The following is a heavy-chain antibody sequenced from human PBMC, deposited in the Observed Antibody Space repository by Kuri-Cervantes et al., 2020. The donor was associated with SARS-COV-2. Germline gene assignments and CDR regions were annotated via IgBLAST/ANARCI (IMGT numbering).Heavy chain of an antibody. Sequence: ASVKVSCKASGYTFTGYYMHWVRQAPGQGLEWMGWINPNSGGTSYAQKFQGRVTMTRDTSISTAYMELSRLRSDDTAVYYCARQVVVPAYGMDVWGQGTTVTVSS. J-gene: IGHJ6*02. CDR2: INPNSGGT. CDR3: ARQVVVPAYGMDV. V-gene: IGHV1-2*02. CDR1: GYTFTGYY. D-gene: IGHD2-2*01.